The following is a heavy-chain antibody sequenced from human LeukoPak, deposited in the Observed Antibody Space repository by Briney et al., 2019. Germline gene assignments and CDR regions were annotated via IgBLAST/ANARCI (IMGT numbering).Heavy chain of an antibody. CDR1: GGSFSGYH. J-gene: IGHJ6*03. CDR2: INHSGST. CDR3: ARGTTIHYDFWSGYYEYYYYMDV. D-gene: IGHD3-3*01. V-gene: IGHV4-34*01. Sequence: PSETLSLTCAVYGGSFSGYHWSWIRQPPGKGLEWIGEINHSGSTNYNPSLKSRVTISVDTSKNQFSLKLSSVTAADTAVYYCARGTTIHYDFWSGYYEYYYYMDVWGKGTTVTVSS.